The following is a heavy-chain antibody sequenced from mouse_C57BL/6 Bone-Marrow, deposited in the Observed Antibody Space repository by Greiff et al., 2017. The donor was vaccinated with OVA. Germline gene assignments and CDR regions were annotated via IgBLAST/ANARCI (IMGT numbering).Heavy chain of an antibody. CDR1: GYTFTNYW. D-gene: IGHD1-1*01. J-gene: IGHJ4*01. Sequence: QVHVKQSGAELVRPGTSVKMSCKASGYTFTNYWIGWAKQRPGHGLEWIGDIYPGGGYTNYNEKFKGKATLTADKSSSTAYMQFSSLTSEDSAIYYCARFYYYGSSEGDYAMDYWGQGTSVTVSS. CDR3: ARFYYYGSSEGDYAMDY. CDR2: IYPGGGYT. V-gene: IGHV1-63*01.